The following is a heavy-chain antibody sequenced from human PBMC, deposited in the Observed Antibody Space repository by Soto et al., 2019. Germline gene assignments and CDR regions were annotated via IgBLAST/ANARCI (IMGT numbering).Heavy chain of an antibody. V-gene: IGHV3-23*01. D-gene: IGHD3-9*01. J-gene: IGHJ3*02. Sequence: GGSLRLSCAASGFTFSSYAMSWVRQAPGKGLEWVSAISGSGGSTYYADSVKGRFTISRDNSKNTLFLQMNNLRAEDTAVYYCATLRRYFDWFRDAFDIWGQGTMVTVS. CDR1: GFTFSSYA. CDR3: ATLRRYFDWFRDAFDI. CDR2: ISGSGGST.